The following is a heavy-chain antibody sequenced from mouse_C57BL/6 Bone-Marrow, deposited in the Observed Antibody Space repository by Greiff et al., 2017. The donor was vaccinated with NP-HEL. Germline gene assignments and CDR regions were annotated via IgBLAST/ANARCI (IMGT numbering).Heavy chain of an antibody. Sequence: QVQLQQPGAELVKPGASVKLSCKASGYTFTSYWMHWVKQRPGQGLEWIGMIHPNSGSTNYNEKFKSKATLTVDKSSSTAYMQLSSLTSEDSAVYYCARRGVYYDYGDGVDDWGQGTTLTVSS. V-gene: IGHV1-64*01. D-gene: IGHD2-4*01. CDR3: ARRGVYYDYGDGVDD. CDR1: GYTFTSYW. J-gene: IGHJ2*01. CDR2: IHPNSGST.